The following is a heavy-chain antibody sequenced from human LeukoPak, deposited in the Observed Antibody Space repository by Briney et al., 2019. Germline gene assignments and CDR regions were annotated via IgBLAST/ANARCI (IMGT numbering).Heavy chain of an antibody. CDR2: IYSGGST. CDR3: AREQWLDY. D-gene: IGHD6-19*01. Sequence: PGGSLRLSCAASGFTVSSNYMSWVRQAPGKGLEWVSIIYSGGSTFYADSVKGRFTISRDNSKNTLYLQMNILRAEDTAVYFCAREQWLDYWGQGTLVTVSS. J-gene: IGHJ4*02. CDR1: GFTVSSNY. V-gene: IGHV3-53*01.